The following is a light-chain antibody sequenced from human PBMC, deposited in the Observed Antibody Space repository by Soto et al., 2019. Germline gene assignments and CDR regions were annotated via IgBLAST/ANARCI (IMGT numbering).Light chain of an antibody. V-gene: IGKV3-20*01. Sequence: EIVLTQSPGTLSVSPGERATLSCRASQSVSSSYLAWYKQKPGQAPRLLIYGASSRATGIPDRFSGSGSGTDFTLTISSLEPEDFAVYYCQHYGSSLWTFGQGTKVEIK. CDR2: GAS. CDR1: QSVSSSY. J-gene: IGKJ1*01. CDR3: QHYGSSLWT.